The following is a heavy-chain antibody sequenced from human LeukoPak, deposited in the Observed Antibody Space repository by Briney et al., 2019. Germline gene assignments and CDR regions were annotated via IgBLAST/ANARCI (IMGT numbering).Heavy chain of an antibody. Sequence: GGSLRLSCTTSGFTFTNYAMSWVRQAPGKGLEWVSTISTSGGSTYYADSVKGRFTISRDNSKNTLYLQMNSLRAEDTAVYYCAKDRSQWLVWDKYYFDYWGQGTLVTVSS. J-gene: IGHJ4*02. CDR2: ISTSGGST. CDR1: GFTFTNYA. CDR3: AKDRSQWLVWDKYYFDY. D-gene: IGHD6-19*01. V-gene: IGHV3-23*01.